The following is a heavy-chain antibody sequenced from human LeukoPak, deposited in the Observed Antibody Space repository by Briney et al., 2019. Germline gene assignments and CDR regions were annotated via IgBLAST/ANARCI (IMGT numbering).Heavy chain of an antibody. Sequence: GGSLRLSCAVSGFNFNNYAMTWVRQAPGKGLEWVSAIGGSGVSTFYGDSVKGRFSISRDNSKNTLYLQMNSLRAEDTAIYYCAIIDGVGPEDYWGPGTLVTVSS. CDR3: AIIDGVGPEDY. V-gene: IGHV3-23*01. D-gene: IGHD3-3*01. J-gene: IGHJ4*02. CDR2: IGGSGVST. CDR1: GFNFNNYA.